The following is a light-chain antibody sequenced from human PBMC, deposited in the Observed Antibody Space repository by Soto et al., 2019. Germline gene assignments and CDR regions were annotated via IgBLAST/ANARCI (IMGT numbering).Light chain of an antibody. CDR1: SGHSSYA. CDR2: LNSDGSH. J-gene: IGLJ3*02. V-gene: IGLV4-69*01. Sequence: QLVLTQSPSASAYLGASVKLTCTLSSGHSSYAIAWYQQQPEKGPRYLMNLNSDGSHSKGDGIPDRFSGSSSGAEHYLTISSLQSEDEADYYCQTWGTGAWVFGGGTKLPS. CDR3: QTWGTGAWV.